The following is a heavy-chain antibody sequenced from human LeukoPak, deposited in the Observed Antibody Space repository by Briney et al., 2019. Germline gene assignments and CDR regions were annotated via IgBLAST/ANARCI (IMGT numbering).Heavy chain of an antibody. CDR2: ISSSSSYI. V-gene: IGHV3-21*01. Sequence: GGSLRLSRAASGFTFSSYSMNWVRQAPGKGLEWVSSISSSSSYIYYADSVKGRFTISRDNAKNSLYLQMNSLRAEDTAVYYCARDWRRGYSYGLLEFDYWGQGTLVTVSS. J-gene: IGHJ4*02. CDR1: GFTFSSYS. CDR3: ARDWRRGYSYGLLEFDY. D-gene: IGHD5-18*01.